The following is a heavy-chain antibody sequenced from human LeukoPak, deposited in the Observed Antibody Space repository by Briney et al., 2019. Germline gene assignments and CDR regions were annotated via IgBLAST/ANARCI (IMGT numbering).Heavy chain of an antibody. CDR3: ARDPKGGNSEFDY. CDR2: IWYDGSNK. CDR1: GFTFSSYG. D-gene: IGHD4-23*01. V-gene: IGHV3-33*01. J-gene: IGHJ4*02. Sequence: GGSLRPSCAASGFTFSSYGMHWVRQAPGKGLEWVAVIWYDGSNKYYADSVKGRFTISRDNSKNTLYLQMNSLRAEDTAVYYCARDPKGGNSEFDYWGQGTLVTVSS.